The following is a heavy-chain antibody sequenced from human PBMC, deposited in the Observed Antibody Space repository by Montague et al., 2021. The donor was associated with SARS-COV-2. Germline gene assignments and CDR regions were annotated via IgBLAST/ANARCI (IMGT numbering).Heavy chain of an antibody. CDR1: GGSVGSSHYY. J-gene: IGHJ5*02. CDR2: IYYSGST. V-gene: IGHV4-39*01. CDR3: TRGLYNWNYEHWFDT. Sequence: SETLSLTCTASGGSVGSSHYYWAWIRQPPGKGLEWIGTIYYSGSTYYNPSPRSRVTIDVDASTNQFSLKLHSVTAADTAVYFCTRGLYNWNYEHWFDTWGQGTLVTVSS. D-gene: IGHD1-7*01.